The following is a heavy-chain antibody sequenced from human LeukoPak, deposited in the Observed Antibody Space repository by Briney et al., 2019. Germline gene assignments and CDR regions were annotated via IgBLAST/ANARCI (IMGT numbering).Heavy chain of an antibody. D-gene: IGHD1-26*01. J-gene: IGHJ3*02. Sequence: PGGSLRLSCAASGFAVSSNYMSWVRQAPGKGLEWVSVTYSGGSTYYADSVKGRFTISRDNSKNILYLQMNSLRAEDTAVYYCTGGSYAGAFDIWGQGTMVTVPS. CDR2: TYSGGST. CDR3: TGGSYAGAFDI. V-gene: IGHV3-53*01. CDR1: GFAVSSNY.